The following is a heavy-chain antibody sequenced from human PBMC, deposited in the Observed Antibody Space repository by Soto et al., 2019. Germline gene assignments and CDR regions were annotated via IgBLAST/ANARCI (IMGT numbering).Heavy chain of an antibody. D-gene: IGHD2-2*01. Sequence: GGSLRLSCAASGFTFSSYSMNWVRQAPGKGLEWVSYISSSSSTIYYADTVKGRFTISRDNAKNSLYLQMNSWRAEDTAVYYCARDLVPAAMPPYSYYYMDVWGKGTTVTVSS. CDR3: ARDLVPAAMPPYSYYYMDV. V-gene: IGHV3-48*01. CDR1: GFTFSSYS. J-gene: IGHJ6*03. CDR2: ISSSSSTI.